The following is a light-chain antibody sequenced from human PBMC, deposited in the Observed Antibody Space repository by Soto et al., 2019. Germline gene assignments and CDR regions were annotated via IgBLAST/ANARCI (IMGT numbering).Light chain of an antibody. Sequence: QSVLTQPPSASGSPGQSVTISCTGTSSDVGDYNYVSWYQQHPGKAPKLMIYEVSKRPSGVPDRFSDSKSGNTASLTVSGLQAEDEADYYCSSYAGSLYVFGTGTKLTVL. CDR1: SSDVGDYNY. CDR2: EVS. V-gene: IGLV2-8*01. J-gene: IGLJ1*01. CDR3: SSYAGSLYV.